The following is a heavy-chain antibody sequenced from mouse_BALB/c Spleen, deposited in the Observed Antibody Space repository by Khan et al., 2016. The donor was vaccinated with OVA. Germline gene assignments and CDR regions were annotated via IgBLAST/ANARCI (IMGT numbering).Heavy chain of an antibody. D-gene: IGHD2-1*01. Sequence: QVQLQQFGAELVKPGASVKLSCKTSGYIFTSYWIQWVKQRPGQGLGWIGQIFPGTGTTYYNENFKGKATLTVDTSSSTAYMHLSSLTSEDSAVYFCARGYFGNYEFVFWGQGTLVTVSP. CDR3: ARGYFGNYEFVF. V-gene: IGHV1S132*01. J-gene: IGHJ3*01. CDR1: GYIFTSYW. CDR2: IFPGTGTT.